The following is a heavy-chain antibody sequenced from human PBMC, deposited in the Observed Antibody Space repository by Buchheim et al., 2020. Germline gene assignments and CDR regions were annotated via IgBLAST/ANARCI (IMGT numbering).Heavy chain of an antibody. CDR1: GASVSSGSYY. J-gene: IGHJ4*02. CDR2: VNYLGGC. D-gene: IGHD2-15*01. V-gene: IGHV4-61*01. Sequence: QVQLQESGPGLVRPSETLALTCTVSGASVSSGSYYWSWIRQSPGKGLEWLGHVNYLGGCDYNPSLKSRVTLSVVKSKIQFSLKLSSVTAADTAVYYCARRYSTTFPLDFWGQGTL. CDR3: ARRYSTTFPLDF.